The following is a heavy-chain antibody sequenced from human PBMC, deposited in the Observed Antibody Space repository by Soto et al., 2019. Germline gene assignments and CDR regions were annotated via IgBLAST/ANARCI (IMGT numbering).Heavy chain of an antibody. V-gene: IGHV4-39*01. J-gene: IGHJ6*02. CDR3: ARQTKYQLLLRYYYGMDV. D-gene: IGHD2-2*01. CDR1: GGSISSSSYY. Sequence: SETLSLTCTVSGGSISSSSYYWGWIRQPPGKGLEWIGSIYYSGSTYYNPSLKSRVTISVDTSKNQFSLKLSSVTAADTAVYYCARQTKYQLLLRYYYGMDVWGQGTRVTVSS. CDR2: IYYSGST.